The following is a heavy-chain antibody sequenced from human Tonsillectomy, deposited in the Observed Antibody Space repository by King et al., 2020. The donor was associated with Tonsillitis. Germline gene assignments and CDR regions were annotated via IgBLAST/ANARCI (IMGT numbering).Heavy chain of an antibody. Sequence: QLVQSGGVVVQPGGSLRLSCAASGFTFDDYTMHWVRQAPGKGLEGVSLISWDGGSTYYADSVKGRFTISRDNSKNSLYLQMNSLRTEDTALYYCAKGHSVYYYYYMDVWGKGTTVTVSS. V-gene: IGHV3-43*01. D-gene: IGHD3-10*01. J-gene: IGHJ6*03. CDR3: AKGHSVYYYYYMDV. CDR1: GFTFDDYT. CDR2: ISWDGGST.